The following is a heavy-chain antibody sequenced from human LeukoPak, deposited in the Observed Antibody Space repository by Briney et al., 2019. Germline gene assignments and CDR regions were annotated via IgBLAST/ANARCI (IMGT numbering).Heavy chain of an antibody. J-gene: IGHJ4*02. Sequence: ASVTVSFTASGYAFTIYYMHWVRQAPGQGLEWMGIINPSGASTSYAQKFQGRVTMTRDTSTSTVYMELSSLRSEDTAVYYCARVVGSSGYLYWGQGTLVTVSS. D-gene: IGHD3-22*01. V-gene: IGHV1-46*01. CDR3: ARVVGSSGYLY. CDR1: GYAFTIYY. CDR2: INPSGAST.